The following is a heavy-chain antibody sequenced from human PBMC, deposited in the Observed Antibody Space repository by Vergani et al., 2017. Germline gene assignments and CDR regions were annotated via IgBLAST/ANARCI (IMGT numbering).Heavy chain of an antibody. Sequence: QLQLQESGPGLVKPSETLSLTCTVSGGSISSSSYYWGWIRQPPGKGLGWIGSIYYSGSTYYNPSLKSRVPISVDTSKNQFSLKLSSVTAADTAVYYCAGSSTTWRYAFDIWGQGTMVTVSS. CDR3: AGSSTTWRYAFDI. D-gene: IGHD2-2*01. CDR1: GGSISSSSYY. CDR2: IYYSGST. J-gene: IGHJ3*02. V-gene: IGHV4-39*07.